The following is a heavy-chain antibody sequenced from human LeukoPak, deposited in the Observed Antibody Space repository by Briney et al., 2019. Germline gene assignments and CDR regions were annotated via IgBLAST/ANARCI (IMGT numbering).Heavy chain of an antibody. CDR1: GFTFSSYG. V-gene: IGHV3-30*03. D-gene: IGHD6-13*01. CDR2: ISYDGSNK. Sequence: PGGSLRLSCAASGFTFSSYGMHWARQAPGKGLEWVAVISYDGSNKYYADSVKGRFTISRDNSKNTLYLQMNSLRAEDTAVYYCASSRSSSWYWASLDYWGQGTLVTVSS. CDR3: ASSRSSSWYWASLDY. J-gene: IGHJ4*02.